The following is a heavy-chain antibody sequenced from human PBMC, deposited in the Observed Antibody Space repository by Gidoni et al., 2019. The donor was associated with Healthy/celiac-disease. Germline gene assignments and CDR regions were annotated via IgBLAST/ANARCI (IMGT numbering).Heavy chain of an antibody. CDR2: IYPGDSDT. J-gene: IGHJ3*02. V-gene: IGHV5-51*01. CDR3: ASHYGITEKDAFDI. Sequence: EVQLVQSGAEVKKPGESRKIACKGSGDSFTRYWIGWGRQMPGKGLEWMGIIYPGDSDTRYSPSFQGQVTISADKSISTAYLQWSSLKASDTAMYYCASHYGITEKDAFDIWGQGTMVTVSS. CDR1: GDSFTRYW. D-gene: IGHD4-17*01.